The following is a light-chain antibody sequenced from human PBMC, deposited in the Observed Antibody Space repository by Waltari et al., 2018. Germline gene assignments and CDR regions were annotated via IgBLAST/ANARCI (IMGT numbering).Light chain of an antibody. CDR1: QSISSW. CDR3: QQYNSYSGT. CDR2: KAS. V-gene: IGKV1-5*03. Sequence: DIQMNQSPSTLSASVGDRVTITCRASQSISSWLAWYQQKPGKAPKVLIYKASSLESGVPSRFSGSGSGTEFTLTISSLQPDDFATYYCQQYNSYSGTFGQGTKVEIK. J-gene: IGKJ1*01.